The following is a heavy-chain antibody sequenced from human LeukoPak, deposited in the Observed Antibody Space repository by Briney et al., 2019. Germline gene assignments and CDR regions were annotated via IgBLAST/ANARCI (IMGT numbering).Heavy chain of an antibody. J-gene: IGHJ5*02. Sequence: PSETLSLTCTVSGGSISSYYWSWIRQPPGKGLEWIGYIYYSGSTNYNPSLKSRVTISVDTSNNQFSLKLSSVTAADTAVYYCARDYSTYDYVWGSYRHNWFDPWGQGTLVTVSS. D-gene: IGHD3-16*02. CDR2: IYYSGST. V-gene: IGHV4-59*01. CDR3: ARDYSTYDYVWGSYRHNWFDP. CDR1: GGSISSYY.